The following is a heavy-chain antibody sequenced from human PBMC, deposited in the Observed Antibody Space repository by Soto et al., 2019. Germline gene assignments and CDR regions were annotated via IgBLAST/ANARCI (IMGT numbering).Heavy chain of an antibody. J-gene: IGHJ5*02. CDR2: ISWNGVMI. D-gene: IGHD3-9*01. CDR3: ARPGRINFDVLTGSHFDT. Sequence: EVQLVESGGGLIQPGRSLRLSCAASGFVFHDYVMHWVRQAPGKGLEWVSGISWNGVMIAYADSVKGRFTISRDNAKTSLYLQMNSLRAEDTALYYCARPGRINFDVLTGSHFDTWGQGTPVTVSS. CDR1: GFVFHDYV. V-gene: IGHV3-9*01.